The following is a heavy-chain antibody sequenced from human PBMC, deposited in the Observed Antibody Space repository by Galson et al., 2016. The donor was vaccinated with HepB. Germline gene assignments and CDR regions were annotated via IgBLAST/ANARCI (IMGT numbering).Heavy chain of an antibody. D-gene: IGHD5-12*01. CDR1: GFTFSSYA. CDR3: ARGTNWLRSSNYFDY. J-gene: IGHJ4*02. V-gene: IGHV3-30-3*01. Sequence: SLRLSCAASGFTFSSYAMHWVRQAPGKGLEWVAVVSYDGSNKYYADSVKGQFTISRDNSKNTLYLQMNSLRPEDTAVYYCARGTNWLRSSNYFDYWGQGTLVTVSS. CDR2: VSYDGSNK.